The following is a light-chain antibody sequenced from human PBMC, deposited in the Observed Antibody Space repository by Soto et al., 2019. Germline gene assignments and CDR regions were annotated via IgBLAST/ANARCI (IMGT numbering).Light chain of an antibody. V-gene: IGKV1-39*01. Sequence: DIQMSQSPSSLSASFLDRVTITCLSSESISTHLNWYQQKPGRAPDLLIYAASTLQNGVPSRFTGSGSGTEFTLTITGLELEDFATYYCQQDYSTLATFGQGTRLEIK. J-gene: IGKJ5*01. CDR1: ESISTH. CDR3: QQDYSTLAT. CDR2: AAS.